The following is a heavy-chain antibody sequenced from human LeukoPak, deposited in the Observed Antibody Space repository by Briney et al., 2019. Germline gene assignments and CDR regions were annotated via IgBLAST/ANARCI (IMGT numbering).Heavy chain of an antibody. J-gene: IGHJ4*02. Sequence: PSETLSLTCTVSGGSISSSSYYWGWIRQPPGKGLEWIGSIYTSGSTNYNPSLKSRVTMSVDTSKNQFSLKLSSVTAADTAVYYCARDRYYYGSGSIRIFDYWGQGTLVTVSS. CDR3: ARDRYYYGSGSIRIFDY. V-gene: IGHV4-39*07. D-gene: IGHD3-10*01. CDR1: GGSISSSSYY. CDR2: IYTSGST.